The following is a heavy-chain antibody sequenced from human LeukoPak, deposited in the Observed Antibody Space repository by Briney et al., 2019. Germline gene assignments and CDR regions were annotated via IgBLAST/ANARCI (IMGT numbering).Heavy chain of an antibody. CDR2: ISHDGNT. CDR1: GESFSDYY. Sequence: PSETLSLTCTVYGESFSDYYWSWIRQPPEKGLEWIGQISHDGNTNYNPSLKSRVTLSTDTSKDQFSLRLASVTTADTAIYYCARRRDWSNVPDSWGQGTPVTVSS. CDR3: ARRRDWSNVPDS. V-gene: IGHV4-34*01. J-gene: IGHJ4*02. D-gene: IGHD1/OR15-1a*01.